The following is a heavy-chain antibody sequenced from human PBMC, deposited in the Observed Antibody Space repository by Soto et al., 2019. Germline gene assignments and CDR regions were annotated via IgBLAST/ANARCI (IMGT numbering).Heavy chain of an antibody. Sequence: GASVKVSCKASGYTFTSYAMHWVRQAPGQRLEWMGWINAGNGNTKYAQKFQGRVTITRDTSTSTAYMELSSLRSEDTAVYYCARRGYDFWSGYRSYYFDYWGQGTLVTVSS. CDR1: GYTFTSYA. V-gene: IGHV1-3*01. CDR2: INAGNGNT. D-gene: IGHD3-3*01. CDR3: ARRGYDFWSGYRSYYFDY. J-gene: IGHJ4*02.